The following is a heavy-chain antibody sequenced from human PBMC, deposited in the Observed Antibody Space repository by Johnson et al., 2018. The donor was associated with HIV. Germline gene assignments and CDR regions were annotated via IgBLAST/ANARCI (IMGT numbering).Heavy chain of an antibody. CDR2: ISYNGSNK. V-gene: IGHV3-30*14. CDR1: GFTFSSYA. Sequence: QVQLVESGGGLVQPGGSLRLSCAASGFTFSSYAMHWVSQAPGQGLDWVAVISYNGSNKYYADSVQCRFTISRDHAKNSLHLQMNSLAAGDTAVYYCARGNTFDIWGQGTLVTVSS. J-gene: IGHJ3*02. CDR3: ARGNTFDI.